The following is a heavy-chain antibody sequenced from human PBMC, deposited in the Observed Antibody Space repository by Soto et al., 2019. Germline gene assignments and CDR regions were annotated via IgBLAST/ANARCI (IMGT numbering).Heavy chain of an antibody. CDR2: IDQRGRT. V-gene: IGHV4-34*01. D-gene: IGHD3-16*02. J-gene: IGHJ4*02. CDR1: GGSLSMHY. CDR3: TRVRRYVGIRRDNHAGEFDS. Sequence: SETLCLTCAVYGGSLSMHYWSWFRQSPGKGLEWIGEIDQRGRTNYSPSLRSRITISVDTSKNQFSLNLISVAAAEAAVYYCTRVRRYVGIRRDNHAGEFDSGDQGVLLTVSS.